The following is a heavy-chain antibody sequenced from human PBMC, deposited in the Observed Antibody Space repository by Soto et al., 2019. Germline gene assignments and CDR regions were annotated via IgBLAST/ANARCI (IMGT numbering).Heavy chain of an antibody. J-gene: IGHJ4*02. V-gene: IGHV4-30-4*01. CDR2: IYYSGST. D-gene: IGHD5-18*01. Sequence: KPTETLSLTCTVSGGSISSGDYYWSWIRQPPGKGLEWIGYIYYSGSTYYNPSLKSRVTISVDTSKNQFSLKLSSVTAADTAVYYCASEAVDQDMVKHGISVYFDHWGQGTLVTVSS. CDR1: GGSISSGDYY. CDR3: ASEAVDQDMVKHGISVYFDH.